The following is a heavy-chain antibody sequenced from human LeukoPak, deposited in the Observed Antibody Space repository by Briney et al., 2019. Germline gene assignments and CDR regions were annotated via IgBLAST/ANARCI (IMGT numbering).Heavy chain of an antibody. Sequence: ASGKVSCKASGYSFGIYGITWVRQAPGQGLEFMGWISAYNGNTNYAQKLQGRVTMTTDTSTSTAYMELRSLRSDDTAVYYCARGGSGSYGMDVWGKGTTVTVSS. CDR1: GYSFGIYG. D-gene: IGHD3-10*01. V-gene: IGHV1-18*01. J-gene: IGHJ6*04. CDR3: ARGGSGSYGMDV. CDR2: ISAYNGNT.